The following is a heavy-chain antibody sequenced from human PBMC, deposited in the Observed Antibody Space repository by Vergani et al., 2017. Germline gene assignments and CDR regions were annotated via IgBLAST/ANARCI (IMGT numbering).Heavy chain of an antibody. V-gene: IGHV3-30*03. D-gene: IGHD1-1*01. CDR1: SFKLGDYG. Sequence: QVQLVESGGGVVQPGRSLRLSCTPSSFKLGDYGMHWVRQAPGKGLEWVAVISYDGTQKYYADSVKGRFTISRDNSKSTLYLQMNSLRTEDTAVYYCATKRCGTPGCQIGYFREWGQGTLVTVAS. CDR2: ISYDGTQK. CDR3: ATKRCGTPGCQIGYFRE. J-gene: IGHJ1*01.